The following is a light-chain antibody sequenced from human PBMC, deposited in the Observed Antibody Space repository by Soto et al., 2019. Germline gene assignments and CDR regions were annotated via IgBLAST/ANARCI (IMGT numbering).Light chain of an antibody. CDR3: AAWDGSLNVVL. Sequence: QLVLTQPPSASGTPGQRITISCSGSSSNIGSNTVNWYQQLPGTAPKLLIYRNDQRPSGVPDRFSGSKSGTSVSLAISGLQSGDEADYYCAAWDGSLNVVLFGGGTKVTVL. CDR2: RND. V-gene: IGLV1-44*01. CDR1: SSNIGSNT. J-gene: IGLJ2*01.